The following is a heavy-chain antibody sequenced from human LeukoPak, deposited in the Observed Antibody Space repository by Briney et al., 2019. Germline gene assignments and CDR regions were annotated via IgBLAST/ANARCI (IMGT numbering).Heavy chain of an antibody. V-gene: IGHV3-48*01. Sequence: GGSLRLSCAASGFTFSSYGMSWVRQAPGKGLEWLSHITSGGTIYYADSVKGRFTISRDNAKSSLYLQMSSLRAEDTAVYYCARTSYENYFDYWGQGTLLTVSS. J-gene: IGHJ4*02. D-gene: IGHD3-22*01. CDR2: ITSGGTI. CDR3: ARTSYENYFDY. CDR1: GFTFSSYG.